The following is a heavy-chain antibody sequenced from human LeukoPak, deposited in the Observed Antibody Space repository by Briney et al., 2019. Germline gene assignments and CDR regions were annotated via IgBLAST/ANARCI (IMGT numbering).Heavy chain of an antibody. J-gene: IGHJ4*02. CDR3: ARKMGGYYFDY. CDR1: GGSFSGYY. D-gene: IGHD3-16*01. Sequence: SETLSLTCAVYGGSFSGYYWSWIRQPPGKGLEWIGEINHSGSTNYNPSLKSRVTISVDTPKNQFSLKLSSVTAADTAVYYCARKMGGYYFDYRGQGTLVTVSS. V-gene: IGHV4-34*01. CDR2: INHSGST.